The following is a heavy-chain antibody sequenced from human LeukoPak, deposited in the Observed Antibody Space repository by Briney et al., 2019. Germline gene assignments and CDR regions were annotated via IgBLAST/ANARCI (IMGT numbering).Heavy chain of an antibody. D-gene: IGHD3-10*01. V-gene: IGHV1-18*01. CDR3: ARGGSFGTY. CDR2: ISAHNGYT. Sequence: ASVKVSCKASGYTFTSYGISWVRQAPGQGLEWMGWISAHNGYTKYAQKVQGRVTLTTDTSTSTAYMELKSLKSDDTAIYYCARGGSFGTYRGQGTLVTVSS. CDR1: GYTFTSYG. J-gene: IGHJ4*02.